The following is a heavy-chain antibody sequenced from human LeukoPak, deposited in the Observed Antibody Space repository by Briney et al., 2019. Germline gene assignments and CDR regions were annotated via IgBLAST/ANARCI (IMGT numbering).Heavy chain of an antibody. CDR1: GYTFTSYG. CDR3: ARGLEMTTVTPEGY. Sequence: ASVKVSCKASGYTFTSYGISWVRQAPGQGLEWMGWISAYNGNTNYAQKLQGRVTMTTDTSTSTAYMELRSLRSDDTAVYYCARGLEMTTVTPEGYWGQGTLVTVSS. J-gene: IGHJ4*02. CDR2: ISAYNGNT. D-gene: IGHD4-17*01. V-gene: IGHV1-18*01.